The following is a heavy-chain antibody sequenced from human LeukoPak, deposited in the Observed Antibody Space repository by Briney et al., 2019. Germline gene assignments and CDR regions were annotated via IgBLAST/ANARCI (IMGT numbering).Heavy chain of an antibody. D-gene: IGHD4-17*01. CDR2: ISSSGSTI. Sequence: GGSLRLSCAASGFTFSSYEMNWVRQAPGKGLEWVSYISSSGSTIYYADSVKGRFTISRDNAKNSLYLQMNSLRAEDTAVYYCARDGDYISLFDYWGQGTLVTVSS. CDR1: GFTFSSYE. J-gene: IGHJ4*02. CDR3: ARDGDYISLFDY. V-gene: IGHV3-48*03.